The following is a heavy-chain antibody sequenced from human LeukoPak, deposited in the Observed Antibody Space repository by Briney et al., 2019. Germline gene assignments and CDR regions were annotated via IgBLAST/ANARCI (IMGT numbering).Heavy chain of an antibody. D-gene: IGHD5-18*01. CDR1: GFTFSSYA. J-gene: IGHJ4*02. V-gene: IGHV3-30-3*01. Sequence: GGSLRLSCAASGFTFSSYAVHWVRQAPGKGLEWVAVISYDGSNKYYADSVKGRFTISRDNSKNTLYLQMNSLRAEDTAVYYCARVAYSYGYFDYWGQGTLVTVSS. CDR3: ARVAYSYGYFDY. CDR2: ISYDGSNK.